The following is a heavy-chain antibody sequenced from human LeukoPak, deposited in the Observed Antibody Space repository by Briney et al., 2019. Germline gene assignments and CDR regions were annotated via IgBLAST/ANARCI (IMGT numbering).Heavy chain of an antibody. D-gene: IGHD3-10*01. V-gene: IGHV4-59*01. J-gene: IGHJ5*02. CDR2: IYYSGST. Sequence: SETLSLTCTVSGESISGFYWNWIRQPPGKGLEWIGYIYYSGSTSYNPSLKGRVTISVDTSKNQFSLNLSSVTAADTAVYYCARDFSHYYGSGSRSAGFDPWGQGILVTVSS. CDR3: ARDFSHYYGSGSRSAGFDP. CDR1: GESISGFY.